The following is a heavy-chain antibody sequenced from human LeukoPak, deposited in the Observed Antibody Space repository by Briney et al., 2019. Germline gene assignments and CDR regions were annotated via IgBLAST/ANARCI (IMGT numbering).Heavy chain of an antibody. CDR3: ARRDILTGYFYDY. CDR2: IYYSGST. CDR1: GGSISSSSYY. J-gene: IGHJ4*02. Sequence: SETLSLTCTVSGGSISSSSYYWGWIRQPPGKGLDWIGSIYYSGSTYYNPSLKSRVTISVDTSKNQFSLRLNSVTAADTAVHYCARRDILTGYFYDYWGQGTLVTVSS. D-gene: IGHD3-9*01. V-gene: IGHV4-39*01.